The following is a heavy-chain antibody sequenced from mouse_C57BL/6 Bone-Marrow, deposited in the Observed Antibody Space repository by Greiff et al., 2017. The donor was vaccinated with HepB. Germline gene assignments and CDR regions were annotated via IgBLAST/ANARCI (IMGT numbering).Heavy chain of an antibody. J-gene: IGHJ2*01. CDR1: GFTFSNYW. Sequence: EVQRVESGGGLVQPGGSMKLSCVASGFTFSNYWMNWVRQSPEKGLEWVAQIRLKSDNYATHYAESVKGRFTISRDDSKSSVHLQMNNLRAEDTGIYYCTVSFFDYWGQGTTLTVSS. V-gene: IGHV6-3*01. CDR3: TVSFFDY. CDR2: IRLKSDNYAT.